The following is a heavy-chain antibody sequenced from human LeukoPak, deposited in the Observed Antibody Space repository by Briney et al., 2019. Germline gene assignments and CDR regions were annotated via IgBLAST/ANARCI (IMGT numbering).Heavy chain of an antibody. J-gene: IGHJ1*01. D-gene: IGHD6-13*01. Sequence: SETLSLTCTVSGGSISSSSYYWGWIRQPPGKGLEWIGEINHSGSTNYNPSLKSRVTISVDTSKSQFSLNLSSVTAADTAVYYCARTWYSSSWYQHFQQWGQGTLVTVSS. V-gene: IGHV4-39*07. CDR3: ARTWYSSSWYQHFQQ. CDR2: INHSGST. CDR1: GGSISSSSYY.